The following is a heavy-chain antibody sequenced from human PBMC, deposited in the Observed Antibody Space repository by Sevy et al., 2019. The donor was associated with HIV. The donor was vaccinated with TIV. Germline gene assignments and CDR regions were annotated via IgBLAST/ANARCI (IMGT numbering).Heavy chain of an antibody. J-gene: IGHJ4*02. D-gene: IGHD3-9*01. CDR2: IKHDGSEK. Sequence: GGSLRLSCAASGFSFNNHWMSWVRQAPEKGLEWVANIKHDGSEKYYADSLEGRFAVSRDYTKNSLFLQINSLRVEDTAVYFCARLPSGLQSFNYLLSTYFDSWGQGTLVTVSS. CDR1: GFSFNNHW. V-gene: IGHV3-7*01. CDR3: ARLPSGLQSFNYLLSTYFDS.